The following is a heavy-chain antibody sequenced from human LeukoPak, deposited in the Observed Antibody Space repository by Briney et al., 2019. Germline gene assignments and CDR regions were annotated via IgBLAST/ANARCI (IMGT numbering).Heavy chain of an antibody. CDR1: GDSVSSNSAA. CDR3: ARASRYHKNTRFDY. D-gene: IGHD1-14*01. J-gene: IGHJ4*02. V-gene: IGHV6-1*01. Sequence: SQTLSLTCAISGDSVSSNSAAWNWIRQSPSRGLEWLGRTYYRSKWYNDYAVSVESRITINPDTSKNQFSLQLNSVTPEDTAVYYCARASRYHKNTRFDYWGQGTLVTVSS. CDR2: TYYRSKWYN.